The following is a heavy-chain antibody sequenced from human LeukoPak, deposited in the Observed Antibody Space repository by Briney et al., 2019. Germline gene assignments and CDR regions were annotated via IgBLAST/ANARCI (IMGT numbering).Heavy chain of an antibody. D-gene: IGHD6-13*01. CDR2: ISSSSSTI. CDR3: ARGLNAYSSSWYYFDY. Sequence: LRLSXXASXXTXSSYSMNWVRQAPGKGLEWVSYISSSSSTIYYADSVKGRFTISRDNAKNSLYLQMNSLRDEDTAVYYCARGLNAYSSSWYYFDYWGQGTLVTVSS. CDR1: XXTXSSYS. V-gene: IGHV3-48*02. J-gene: IGHJ4*02.